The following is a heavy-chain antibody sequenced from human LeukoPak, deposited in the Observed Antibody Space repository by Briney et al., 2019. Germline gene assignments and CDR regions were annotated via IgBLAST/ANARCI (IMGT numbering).Heavy chain of an antibody. D-gene: IGHD3-10*01. CDR3: ARGAMIRGGRYFDF. J-gene: IGHJ4*02. Sequence: SETLSLTCSVSGXSIRSGGYYWTWIRQHPGKGLEWIGYIHFSGTTHYNPSLKSRVTISIDTSKNQFSLKLNSMTTADTAVYYCARGAMIRGGRYFDFWGQGTLVTVSS. V-gene: IGHV4-31*03. CDR2: IHFSGTT. CDR1: GXSIRSGGYY.